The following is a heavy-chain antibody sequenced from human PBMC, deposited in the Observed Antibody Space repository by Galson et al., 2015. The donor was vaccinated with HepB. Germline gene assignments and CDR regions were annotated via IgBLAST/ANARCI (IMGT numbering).Heavy chain of an antibody. CDR3: AHRLCPTRGGDCSIDAFDI. CDR1: GFSLSTSGVG. J-gene: IGHJ3*02. D-gene: IGHD2-21*01. CDR2: IYWDDDK. Sequence: PALVKPTQTLTLTCTFSGFSLSTSGVGVGWIRQPPGKALEWLALIYWDDDKRYSPSLKSRLTITKDTSKNQVVLTMTNMDPVDTATYYCAHRLCPTRGGDCSIDAFDIWGQGTMVTVSS. V-gene: IGHV2-5*02.